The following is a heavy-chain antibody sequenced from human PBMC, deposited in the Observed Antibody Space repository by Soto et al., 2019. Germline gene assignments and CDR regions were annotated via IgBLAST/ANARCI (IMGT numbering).Heavy chain of an antibody. CDR2: INPGDSDS. CDR1: GYSFTSYW. Sequence: GESLKIYCQGCGYSFTSYWIAWVRQVSGRGLDWMGIINPGDSDSRYNPSFQGQVTISAAKSISTAYLQWSSLKASDTAMYYCARVPGDGTSTYCPFRGLDGWGQGTTVTVSS. D-gene: IGHD2-2*01. J-gene: IGHJ6*02. CDR3: ARVPGDGTSTYCPFRGLDG. V-gene: IGHV5-51*01.